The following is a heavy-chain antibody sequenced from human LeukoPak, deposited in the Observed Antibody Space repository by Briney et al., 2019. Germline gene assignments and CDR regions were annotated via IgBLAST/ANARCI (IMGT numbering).Heavy chain of an antibody. Sequence: SETLSLTCAVYGGSFSGYYWSWIRQPPGKGLEWIGEINHSGSTNYNPSLKSRVTISVDTSKNQFSLKLSSVTAAGTAVYYCARTRRYCSGGSCYFRFDPWGQGTLVTVSS. CDR1: GGSFSGYY. V-gene: IGHV4-34*01. CDR2: INHSGST. J-gene: IGHJ5*02. D-gene: IGHD2-15*01. CDR3: ARTRRYCSGGSCYFRFDP.